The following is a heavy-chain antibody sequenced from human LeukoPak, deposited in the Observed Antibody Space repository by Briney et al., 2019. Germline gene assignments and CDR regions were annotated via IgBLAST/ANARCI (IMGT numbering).Heavy chain of an antibody. D-gene: IGHD4-23*01. V-gene: IGHV1-69*13. Sequence: GASVKVSCKASGGTFSSYDISWVRQAPGQGLEWMGGITPIFGTAKYAQKFQGRVTITAVESMSTAYTELSSLRSEDTAVYHCARGWLAETTVVTPYNYWGQGTLVTVSS. CDR3: ARGWLAETTVVTPYNY. CDR2: ITPIFGTA. CDR1: GGTFSSYD. J-gene: IGHJ4*02.